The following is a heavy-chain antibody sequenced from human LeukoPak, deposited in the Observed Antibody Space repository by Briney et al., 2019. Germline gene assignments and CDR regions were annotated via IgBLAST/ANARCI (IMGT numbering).Heavy chain of an antibody. CDR2: ISGGGNTV. CDR3: ARVPGSSGCNYYFDY. V-gene: IGHV3-48*03. Sequence: SGGSLRLSCAASGVTFSSYEMNWARQAPGKGLEWVSYISGGGNTVHYADSVKGRFTISRDNTKNSLYLQMNSLRAEDTAVYYCARVPGSSGCNYYFDYWGQGTLVTVSS. D-gene: IGHD6-19*01. J-gene: IGHJ4*02. CDR1: GVTFSSYE.